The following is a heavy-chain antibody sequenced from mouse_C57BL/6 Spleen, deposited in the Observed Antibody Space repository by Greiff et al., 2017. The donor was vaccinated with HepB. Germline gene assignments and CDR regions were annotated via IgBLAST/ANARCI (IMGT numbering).Heavy chain of an antibody. CDR3: ARSPITTVPPWGFDY. D-gene: IGHD1-1*01. CDR1: GYTFTSYW. V-gene: IGHV1-7*01. Sequence: QVQLKQSGAELAKPGASVKLSCKASGYTFTSYWMHWVKQRPGQGLEWIGYINPSSGYTKYNQKFKDKATLTADKSSSTAYMQLSSLTYEDSAVYYCARSPITTVPPWGFDYWGQGTTLTVSS. CDR2: INPSSGYT. J-gene: IGHJ2*01.